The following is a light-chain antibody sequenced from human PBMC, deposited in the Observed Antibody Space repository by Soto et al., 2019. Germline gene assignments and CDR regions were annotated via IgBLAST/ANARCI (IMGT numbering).Light chain of an antibody. CDR3: CSHSSRITWM. J-gene: IGLJ3*02. CDR1: SSDVGGYNF. V-gene: IGLV2-14*03. Sequence: QSALTQTASVSGSPGQSITISCTGTSSDVGGYNFVSWYQQHPGKAPKLIVHEVTNRLSGVSGRFSGSKSGNTAFLTISGLQADDEAVYYCCSHSSRITWMFGGGTKLTVL. CDR2: EVT.